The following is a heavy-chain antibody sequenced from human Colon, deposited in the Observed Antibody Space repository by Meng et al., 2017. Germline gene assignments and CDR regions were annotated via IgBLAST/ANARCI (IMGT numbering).Heavy chain of an antibody. CDR2: IYPSGST. CDR1: GFSISSSLY. Sequence: ETLSLTCGVSGFSISSSLYWGWIRQPPGEGLEWIGSIYPSGSTYYNPSLKSRVTISVDTSKNQFSLKLTSVTAADTAVYYCARVSSSDWYGFGFDYWGQGILVTVSS. D-gene: IGHD2-2*01. V-gene: IGHV4-38-2*01. CDR3: ARVSSSDWYGFGFDY. J-gene: IGHJ4*02.